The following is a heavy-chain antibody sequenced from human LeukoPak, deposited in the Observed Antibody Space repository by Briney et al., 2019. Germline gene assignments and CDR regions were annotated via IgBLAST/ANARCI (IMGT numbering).Heavy chain of an antibody. D-gene: IGHD2-2*01. J-gene: IGHJ5*02. V-gene: IGHV5-10-1*01. CDR2: IDPSDSYT. CDR1: GYSFTSYW. CDR3: ARSIGYCSSTSCPNWFDP. Sequence: GESLQISCKGSGYSFTSYWISWVRQMPGKGLEWMGRIDPSDSYTNYSPSFQGHVTISADKSISTAYLQWSSLKASDTAMYYCARSIGYCSSTSCPNWFDPWGQGTLVTVSS.